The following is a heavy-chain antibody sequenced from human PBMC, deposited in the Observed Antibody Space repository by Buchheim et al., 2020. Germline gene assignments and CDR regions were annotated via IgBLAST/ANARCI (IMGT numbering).Heavy chain of an antibody. Sequence: QVQLQESGPGLVKPSETLSLTCTVSGGSISSYYWSWIRQPPGKGLEWIGYIYYSGSTNYNPSLKSRVTISVDTSKNQFSLKLSSVTAADTAVHYCARVGWYSGSYYVDYWGQGT. D-gene: IGHD1-26*01. CDR1: GGSISSYY. CDR3: ARVGWYSGSYYVDY. CDR2: IYYSGST. J-gene: IGHJ4*02. V-gene: IGHV4-59*01.